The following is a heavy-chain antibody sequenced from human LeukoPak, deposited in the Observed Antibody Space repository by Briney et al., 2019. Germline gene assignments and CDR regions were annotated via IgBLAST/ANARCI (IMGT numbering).Heavy chain of an antibody. D-gene: IGHD2-2*02. J-gene: IGHJ6*02. CDR3: ARGRRIVVVPAAIRYYYYGMDV. CDR2: IYHSGSP. Sequence: PSGTLSLTCAVSGGSISSNNWWGWVRQPPGKGLEWIGEIYHSGSPNYNPSLKSRVTISVDKSRNHFSLNLSSVTAADTAVYYCARGRRIVVVPAAIRYYYYGMDVWGQGTTVTVSS. V-gene: IGHV4-4*02. CDR1: GGSISSNNW.